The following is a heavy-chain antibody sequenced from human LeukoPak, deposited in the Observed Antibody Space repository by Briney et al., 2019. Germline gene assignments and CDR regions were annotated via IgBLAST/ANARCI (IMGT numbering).Heavy chain of an antibody. V-gene: IGHV3-30*04. J-gene: IGHJ6*03. D-gene: IGHD2-8*02. CDR2: ISYDGSNK. CDR3: AGGPGLYYTDV. CDR1: GFTFSNYA. Sequence: PGGSLRLSCAASGFTFSNYAIHWVRQAPGKGLEWVAVISYDGSNKSYADSVKGRFTISRDNSKNTLYLQMNSLRAEDTAVYYSAGGPGLYYTDVWGKGTTVTVSS.